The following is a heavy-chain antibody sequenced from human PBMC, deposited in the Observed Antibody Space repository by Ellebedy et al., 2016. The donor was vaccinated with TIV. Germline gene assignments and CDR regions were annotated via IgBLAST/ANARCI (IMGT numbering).Heavy chain of an antibody. V-gene: IGHV3-48*01. J-gene: IGHJ4*02. CDR2: ISSSSKTI. CDR3: AGGRRGWYYFDS. Sequence: GESLKIPCAASGFTFSSYAMSWVRQAPGKGLEWVAFISSSSKTIHYADSVKGRFAISRDNANNSLYLQMNSLSAEDTAVYYCAGGRRGWYYFDSWGQGTLVTVSS. CDR1: GFTFSSYA. D-gene: IGHD6-19*01.